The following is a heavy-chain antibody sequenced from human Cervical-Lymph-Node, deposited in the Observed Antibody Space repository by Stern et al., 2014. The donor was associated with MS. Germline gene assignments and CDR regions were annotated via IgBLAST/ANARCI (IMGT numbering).Heavy chain of an antibody. CDR3: ARDHVLLWFGELFNYYYYGMDV. Sequence: QMQLVESGGGVVQPGRSLRLSCAASGFTFSSYAMHWVRQAPGKGLEWVAVISYDGSNKYYADSVKGRFTISRDNSKNTLYLQMNSLRAEDTAVYYCARDHVLLWFGELFNYYYYGMDVWGQGTTVTVSS. CDR2: ISYDGSNK. CDR1: GFTFSSYA. D-gene: IGHD3-10*01. V-gene: IGHV3-30*04. J-gene: IGHJ6*02.